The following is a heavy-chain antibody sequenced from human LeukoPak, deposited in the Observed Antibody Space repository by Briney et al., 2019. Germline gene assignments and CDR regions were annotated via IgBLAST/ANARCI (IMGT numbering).Heavy chain of an antibody. CDR1: GGSFSGYY. CDR3: ARARYYYDSSGYMDRFDY. J-gene: IGHJ4*02. V-gene: IGHV4-34*01. Sequence: PSETLSLTCAVYGGSFSGYYWSWIRQPPGKGLEWIGEINHSGSTNYNPSLKSRVTISVDTSQNQFSLKLSSVTAADTAVYYCARARYYYDSSGYMDRFDYWGQGTLVTVSS. D-gene: IGHD3-22*01. CDR2: INHSGST.